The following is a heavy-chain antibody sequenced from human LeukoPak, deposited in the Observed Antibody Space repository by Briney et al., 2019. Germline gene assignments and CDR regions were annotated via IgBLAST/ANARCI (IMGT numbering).Heavy chain of an antibody. CDR2: IYSGGST. CDR3: ARDPTTVTTGVLGY. J-gene: IGHJ4*01. Sequence: GGSLRLSCAASGFTVSSNYMSWVRQAPGKGLEWVSVIYSGGSTYYADSVKGRFIISRDNSKNTVYLQMNSLRADDTAVYYCARDPTTVTTGVLGYWGQGTLVTVSS. D-gene: IGHD4-17*01. V-gene: IGHV3-66*01. CDR1: GFTVSSNY.